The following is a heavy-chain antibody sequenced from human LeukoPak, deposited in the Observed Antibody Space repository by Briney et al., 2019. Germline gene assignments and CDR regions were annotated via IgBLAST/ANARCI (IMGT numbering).Heavy chain of an antibody. Sequence: GGSLRLSCAASGFTFSYYNMNWVRQAPGKGLEWVSSTGTSSSYRYYADSVEGRFTISRDDAKNSLYLHMNSLRVEDTAVYYCAKRADYYDSSRALYDAFDLWGQGTMVTVSS. CDR3: AKRADYYDSSRALYDAFDL. D-gene: IGHD3-16*01. V-gene: IGHV3-21*01. CDR1: GFTFSYYN. J-gene: IGHJ3*01. CDR2: TGTSSSYR.